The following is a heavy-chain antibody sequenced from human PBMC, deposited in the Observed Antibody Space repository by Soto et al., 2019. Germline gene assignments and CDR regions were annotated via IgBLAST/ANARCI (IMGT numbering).Heavy chain of an antibody. V-gene: IGHV1-24*01. D-gene: IGHD2-8*01. CDR2: FDPEDGET. Sequence: ASVKVSCKVSGYTLTELSMHWVRQAPGKGLEWRGGFDPEDGETIYAQKFQGRVTMTEDTSTDTAYMELSSLRSEDTAVYYCATALRYCTNGVCYTPPPNFDYWGQGTLVTVSS. CDR1: GYTLTELS. CDR3: ATALRYCTNGVCYTPPPNFDY. J-gene: IGHJ4*02.